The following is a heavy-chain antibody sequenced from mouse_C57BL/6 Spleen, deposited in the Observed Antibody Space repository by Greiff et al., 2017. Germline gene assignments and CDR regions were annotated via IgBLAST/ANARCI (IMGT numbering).Heavy chain of an antibody. V-gene: IGHV3-6*01. D-gene: IGHD1-1*01. J-gene: IGHJ2*01. CDR3: ARAPSTVTLFDY. CDR2: ISYDGSN. CDR1: GYSITSGYY. Sequence: EVKLQESGPGLVKPSQSLSLTCSVTGYSITSGYYWNWIRQFPGNKLEWMGYISYDGSNNYNPSLKNRISITRDTSKNQFFLKLNSVTTEDTATYYCARAPSTVTLFDYWGQGTTLIVSS.